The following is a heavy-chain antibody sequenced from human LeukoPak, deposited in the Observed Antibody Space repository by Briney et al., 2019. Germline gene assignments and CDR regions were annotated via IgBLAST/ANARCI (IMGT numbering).Heavy chain of an antibody. CDR1: GSAVSHNY. Sequence: PGKSLRLSCAASGSAVSHNYMSWVRQAPGKGLEWVSCIYSGGSTDYADSVKGRFTISRDNSRNTLYLQMNSLRAEDTAVYYCATRSLISPYWGQGTLVTVSS. D-gene: IGHD3-3*02. V-gene: IGHV3-53*01. J-gene: IGHJ4*02. CDR2: IYSGGST. CDR3: ATRSLISPY.